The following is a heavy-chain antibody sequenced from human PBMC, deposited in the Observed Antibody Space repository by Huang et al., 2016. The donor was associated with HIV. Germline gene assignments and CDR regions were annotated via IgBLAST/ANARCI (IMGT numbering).Heavy chain of an antibody. CDR3: ARSAYGDLDY. CDR1: GYTFPNYD. D-gene: IGHD4-17*01. V-gene: IGHV1-8*02. CDR2: SNPNTVNT. Sequence: QVHLVQSGAEVKKPGASVKVSCKASGYTFPNYDINWVRQAPGRGLEWMGWSNPNTVNTGLAQSFQGRVTMTRKTSITTAYMERTRLTSEDTAVYYCARSAYGDLDYWGLGTLVSVSS. J-gene: IGHJ4*02.